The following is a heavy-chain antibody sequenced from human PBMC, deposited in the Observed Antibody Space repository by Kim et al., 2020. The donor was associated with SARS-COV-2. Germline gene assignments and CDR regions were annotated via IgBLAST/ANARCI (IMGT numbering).Heavy chain of an antibody. D-gene: IGHD4-17*01. V-gene: IGHV4-61*02. CDR3: ARGSDYGGNYFDY. Sequence: STPHPKSRVPISVDTSKNQFSLKLGSVTAADTAVYYCARGSDYGGNYFDYWGQGTLVTVSS. J-gene: IGHJ4*02.